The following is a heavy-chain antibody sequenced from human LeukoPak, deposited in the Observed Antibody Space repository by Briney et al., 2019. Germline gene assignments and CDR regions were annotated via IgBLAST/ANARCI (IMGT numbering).Heavy chain of an antibody. V-gene: IGHV3-33*06. Sequence: GRCLRLACAASGFTFSAYGMHWVRQAPGEGLEWVAIIWYDGGNKYYADSVKGRFTISRDNSKNTLFLQMNSLRVEDTAVYYCAKDGPEIVNAYYYYMDVWGKGTTVTVSS. D-gene: IGHD5-24*01. CDR2: IWYDGGNK. J-gene: IGHJ6*03. CDR1: GFTFSAYG. CDR3: AKDGPEIVNAYYYYMDV.